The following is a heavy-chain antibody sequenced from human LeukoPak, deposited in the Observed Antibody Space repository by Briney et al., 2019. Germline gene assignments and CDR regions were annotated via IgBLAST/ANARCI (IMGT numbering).Heavy chain of an antibody. D-gene: IGHD3-22*01. CDR1: GFTFDDYA. CDR2: ISWNSGSI. V-gene: IGHV3-9*01. J-gene: IGHJ4*02. Sequence: GGSLRLSCATSGFTFDDYAMHWVRQAPGKGLEWVSGISWNSGSIGYADSVKGRFTISRDNAKNSLYLQMNSLRAEDTALYYCAKEGGYYYDSSGYYYDYWGQGTLVTVSS. CDR3: AKEGGYYYDSSGYYYDY.